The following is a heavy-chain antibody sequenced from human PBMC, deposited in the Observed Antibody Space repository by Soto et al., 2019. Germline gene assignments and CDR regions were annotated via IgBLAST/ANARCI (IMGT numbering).Heavy chain of an antibody. Sequence: QHPGKGLEWIGYIYYSGSTYYNPSLKSRVTISVDTSKNQFSLKLSSVTAADTAVYYCARAEPIAAALSYWGQGTLVTLAS. V-gene: IGHV4-31*02. CDR2: IYYSGST. CDR3: ARAEPIAAALSY. J-gene: IGHJ4*02. D-gene: IGHD6-13*01.